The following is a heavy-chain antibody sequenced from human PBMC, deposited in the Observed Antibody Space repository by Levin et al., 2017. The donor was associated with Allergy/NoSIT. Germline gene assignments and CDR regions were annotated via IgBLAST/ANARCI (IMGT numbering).Heavy chain of an antibody. Sequence: SCAASGFTFSSYAMSWVRQAPGKGLEWVSAISDSGGRTYYTDSVKGRFTISRDNSKNTLYLQMNSLRAEDTAVYYCAKEKSGSYSSYWGQGTLVTVSS. J-gene: IGHJ4*02. CDR3: AKEKSGSYSSY. CDR1: GFTFSSYA. CDR2: ISDSGGRT. V-gene: IGHV3-23*01. D-gene: IGHD1-26*01.